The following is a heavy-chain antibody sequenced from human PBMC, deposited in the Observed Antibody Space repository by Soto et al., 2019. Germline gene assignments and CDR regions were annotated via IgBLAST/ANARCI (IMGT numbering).Heavy chain of an antibody. CDR3: ARESVDTNYQYYFDY. J-gene: IGHJ4*02. D-gene: IGHD5-18*01. CDR2: ISAYNGNT. V-gene: IGHV1-18*01. CDR1: GYTFTSYG. Sequence: ASVKVSCKASGYTFTSYGISWVRQAPGQGLEWMTWISAYNGNTNYAQKLQGRVTMTRDTSTSTVYMELRSLRSEDTAVYYCARESVDTNYQYYFDYWGQGTLVILSA.